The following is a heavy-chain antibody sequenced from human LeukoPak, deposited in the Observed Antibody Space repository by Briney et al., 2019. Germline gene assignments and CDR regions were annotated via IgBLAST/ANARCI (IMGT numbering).Heavy chain of an antibody. J-gene: IGHJ6*03. CDR3: ARRPARGFGELWDARPHHMDV. CDR1: GYTFTSYD. V-gene: IGHV1-8*03. D-gene: IGHD3-10*01. CDR2: MNPNSGNT. Sequence: ASVKVSCKASGYTFTSYDINWVRQATGQGLEWMGWMNPNSGNTGYAQKFQGRVTITRNTSISTAYMELSSLRSEDTAVYYCARRPARGFGELWDARPHHMDVWGKGTTVTVSS.